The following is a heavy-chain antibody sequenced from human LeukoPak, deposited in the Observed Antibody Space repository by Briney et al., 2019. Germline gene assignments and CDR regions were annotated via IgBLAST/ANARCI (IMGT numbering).Heavy chain of an antibody. Sequence: GASVKVSCKASGYTFTGYYMHWVRQAPGQGLEWMGWINPNSGGTNYAQKFQGRVTMTRDTSISTAYMELSRLRSDDTAVYYCARDRHWRWLQLRSSMDYYYYYMDVWGKGTTVTVSS. V-gene: IGHV1-2*02. CDR1: GYTFTGYY. J-gene: IGHJ6*03. CDR3: ARDRHWRWLQLRSSMDYYYYYMDV. CDR2: INPNSGGT. D-gene: IGHD5-24*01.